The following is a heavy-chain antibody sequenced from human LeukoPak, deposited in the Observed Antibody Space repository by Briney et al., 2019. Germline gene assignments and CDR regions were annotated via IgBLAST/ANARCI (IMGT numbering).Heavy chain of an antibody. CDR2: IYTSGST. J-gene: IGHJ5*02. Sequence: PSETLSLTCTVSGGSISSYYWSWIRQPAGKGLEWIGRIYTSGSTNYNPSLKSRVTMSVDTSKNQFSLRLSSVTAADTAVYYCAGWPHYDILTGWDNWFDPWGQGTLVTVSS. D-gene: IGHD3-9*01. CDR3: AGWPHYDILTGWDNWFDP. CDR1: GGSISSYY. V-gene: IGHV4-4*07.